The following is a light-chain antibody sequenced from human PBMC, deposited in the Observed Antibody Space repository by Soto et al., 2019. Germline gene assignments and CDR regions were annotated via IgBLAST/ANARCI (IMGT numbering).Light chain of an antibody. CDR3: QQYNNWPPAWT. CDR2: DAS. CDR1: QSVSSN. V-gene: IGKV3-15*01. J-gene: IGKJ1*01. Sequence: EIAMTQSPATLSVSPGERATLSCRASQSVSSNLAWYQQKPGQAPRLLISDASTRATGIPARFSGSGSGTEFTLTISSLQSEDFAVYYCQQYNNWPPAWTFGQGTKVDIK.